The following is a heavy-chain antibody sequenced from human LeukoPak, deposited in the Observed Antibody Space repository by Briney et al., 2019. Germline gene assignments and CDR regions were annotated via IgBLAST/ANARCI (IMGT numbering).Heavy chain of an antibody. D-gene: IGHD3-10*01. CDR2: IHRGGNT. Sequence: GGSLRLSCAASGFTVSGNYVSWVRQAPGKGLEWLSVIHRGGNTYYADSVKGRFTISRDSSKNTVFLQMDSLRAEDTAVYYCARDPGYGLGVDYGDYWGQGTLVTVSS. J-gene: IGHJ4*02. CDR1: GFTVSGNY. V-gene: IGHV3-66*01. CDR3: ARDPGYGLGVDYGDY.